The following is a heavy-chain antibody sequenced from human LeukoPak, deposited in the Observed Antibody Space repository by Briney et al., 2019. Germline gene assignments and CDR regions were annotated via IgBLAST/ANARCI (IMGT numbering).Heavy chain of an antibody. CDR3: ARSYYDFWTGYYTNLYYFDY. V-gene: IGHV1-8*03. D-gene: IGHD3-3*01. Sequence: ASVKVSCKASGYTFTSYDINWVRQATGQGLEWMGWMNPNSGNTGYAQKFQGRVTITRNTSISTAYMELSSLRSEDTAVYYCARSYYDFWTGYYTNLYYFDYWGQGTLVTVSS. CDR2: MNPNSGNT. J-gene: IGHJ4*02. CDR1: GYTFTSYD.